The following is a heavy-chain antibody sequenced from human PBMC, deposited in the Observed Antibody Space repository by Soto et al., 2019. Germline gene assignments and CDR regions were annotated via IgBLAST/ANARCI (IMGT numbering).Heavy chain of an antibody. CDR2: IYYSGST. D-gene: IGHD4-17*01. CDR3: ATLTLMTTVNWFDP. J-gene: IGHJ5*02. Sequence: SETLSLTCTVSGGSISSSSYYWGWIRQPPGKGLEWIGSIYYSGSTYYNPSLKSRVTISVDTSKNQFSLKLSSVTAADTAVYYCATLTLMTTVNWFDPWGQGTLVTVSS. V-gene: IGHV4-39*01. CDR1: GGSISSSSYY.